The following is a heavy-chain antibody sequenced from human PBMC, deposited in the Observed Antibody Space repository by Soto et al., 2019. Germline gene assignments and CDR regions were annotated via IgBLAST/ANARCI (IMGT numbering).Heavy chain of an antibody. J-gene: IGHJ6*02. V-gene: IGHV4-31*03. D-gene: IGHD6-19*01. CDR3: ARDFTDSSGPTLGMGV. Sequence: QVQLQESGPGLVKPSQTLSLTCTVSGGSISSGGYYWSWIRQHPGKGLEWIGYIYYSGSTYYNPSLKSRVTISVDTSKNQFSLKLSSVTAADTAVYYCARDFTDSSGPTLGMGVWGQGTTVNVSS. CDR2: IYYSGST. CDR1: GGSISSGGYY.